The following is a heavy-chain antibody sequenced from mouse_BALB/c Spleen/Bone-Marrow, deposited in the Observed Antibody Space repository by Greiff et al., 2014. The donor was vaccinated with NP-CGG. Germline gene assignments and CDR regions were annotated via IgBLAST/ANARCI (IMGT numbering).Heavy chain of an antibody. D-gene: IGHD1-1*01. Sequence: VQLQQSGPGLVAPSQSLSITCTVSGFSLISYGVHWVRQPPGRGREWLGVIWAGGTTNYNSALMSRLSISKDNSKSQVFLKMNSLQTDDTAIYYCARDSDYGSTLFAYWGQGTLVTVSA. CDR2: IWAGGTT. V-gene: IGHV2-9*02. J-gene: IGHJ3*01. CDR1: GFSLISYG. CDR3: ARDSDYGSTLFAY.